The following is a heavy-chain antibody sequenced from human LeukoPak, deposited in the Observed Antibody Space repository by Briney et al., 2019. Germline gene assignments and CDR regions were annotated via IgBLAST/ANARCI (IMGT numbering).Heavy chain of an antibody. Sequence: GGSLTLSCAASGFTLSGLGLHWVRQAPGKGLEWLAVIWYDGSNKHYADSLKGRFTISRDKSRNTLYLQMNSLKVEDTAIYYCARGAYGDYNFEDVFYLDYWGQGTLVTVSS. CDR3: ARGAYGDYNFEDVFYLDY. CDR1: GFTLSGLG. CDR2: IWYDGSNK. J-gene: IGHJ4*02. D-gene: IGHD4-17*01. V-gene: IGHV3-33*01.